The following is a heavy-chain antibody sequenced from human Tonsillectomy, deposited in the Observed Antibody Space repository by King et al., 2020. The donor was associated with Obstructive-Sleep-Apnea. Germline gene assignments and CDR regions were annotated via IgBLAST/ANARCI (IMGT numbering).Heavy chain of an antibody. CDR2: IDPSDSDT. V-gene: IGHV5-10-1*01. CDR3: ARHLTLNWFDP. D-gene: IGHD2-21*02. Sequence: VQLVESGAEVKKPGESLRISCPGSGYTFTSYWISWVRQMPGKGLEWMGRIDPSDSDTNYSPSFQGHVTISADKSISTAYLQWSSLKASDTSMYYCARHLTLNWFDPWGQGTLVTVSS. J-gene: IGHJ5*02. CDR1: GYTFTSYW.